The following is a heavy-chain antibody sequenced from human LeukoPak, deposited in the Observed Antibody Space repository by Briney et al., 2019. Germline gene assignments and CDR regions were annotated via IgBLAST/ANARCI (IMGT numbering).Heavy chain of an antibody. J-gene: IGHJ6*04. CDR2: ISGSGGST. Sequence: PGGSLRLSCAASGFTFSNYAMSWVRQAPGKGLEWVSAISGSGGSTYYADSVEGRFTISRDNAKNSLYLQMNSLRAEDTAVYYCAELGITMIGGVWGKGTTVTISS. CDR1: GFTFSNYA. V-gene: IGHV3-23*01. CDR3: AELGITMIGGV. D-gene: IGHD3-10*02.